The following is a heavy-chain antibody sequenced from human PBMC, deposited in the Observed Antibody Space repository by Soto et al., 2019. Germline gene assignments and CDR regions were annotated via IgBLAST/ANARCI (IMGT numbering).Heavy chain of an antibody. CDR3: AKGGRQWLVTSDFNY. Sequence: VPLVESGGGVVQPGRSLRLSCAASGVTFSDYAMHRVRQAPGKGLEWVAVVSHDGRNTHYADSVKGRFTISRDSSKNTVSLEMTSLRAEDTAVYYCAKGGRQWLVTSDFNYWGQGALVTVSS. D-gene: IGHD6-19*01. J-gene: IGHJ4*02. V-gene: IGHV3-30*18. CDR2: VSHDGRNT. CDR1: GVTFSDYA.